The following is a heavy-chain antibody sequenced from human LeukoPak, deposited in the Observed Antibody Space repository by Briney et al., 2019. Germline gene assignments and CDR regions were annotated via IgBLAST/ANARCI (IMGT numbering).Heavy chain of an antibody. CDR2: INPNSGGT. V-gene: IGHV1-2*02. Sequence: ASVKVSCKASGYTFTGYYIHWVRQAPGQGLEWMGWINPNSGGTNYAQKFQGRVTMTRDTSISTAYMELSRLRSDDTAVYYCARGGLGIVVVIIPPRYWGQGTLVTVSS. J-gene: IGHJ4*02. D-gene: IGHD3-22*01. CDR3: ARGGLGIVVVIIPPRY. CDR1: GYTFTGYY.